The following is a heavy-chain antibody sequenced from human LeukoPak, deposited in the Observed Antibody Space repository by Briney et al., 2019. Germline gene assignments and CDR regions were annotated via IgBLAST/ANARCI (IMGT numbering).Heavy chain of an antibody. CDR3: AKEVLLSFGDYTYVDH. Sequence: GGSLRLSCAASGFTFNSYAMSWVRQAPGKGLEWVSAISGSDGSTYYADSVKGRFTISRDNSKNTLYLEMNSLRAEDTAVYYRAKEVLLSFGDYTYVDHWGQGTLVTVSS. D-gene: IGHD4-17*01. CDR2: ISGSDGST. CDR1: GFTFNSYA. V-gene: IGHV3-23*01. J-gene: IGHJ4*02.